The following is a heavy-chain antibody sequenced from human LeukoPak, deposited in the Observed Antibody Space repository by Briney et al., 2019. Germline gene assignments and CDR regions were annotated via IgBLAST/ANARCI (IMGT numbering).Heavy chain of an antibody. V-gene: IGHV1-8*02. CDR3: ARDVSARGKWFDP. CDR1: GYTFTGYY. CDR2: INPNSGNT. J-gene: IGHJ5*02. D-gene: IGHD3-16*01. Sequence: ASVKVSCKASGYTFTGYYMHWVRQAPGQGLEWMGWINPNSGNTGYAQKFQGRVTMTRNTSISTAYMELSSLRSDDTAVYYCARDVSARGKWFDPWGQGTLVTVSS.